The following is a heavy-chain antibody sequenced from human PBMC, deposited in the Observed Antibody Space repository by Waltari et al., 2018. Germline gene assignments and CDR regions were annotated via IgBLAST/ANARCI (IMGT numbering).Heavy chain of an antibody. CDR1: GGSISSYY. Sequence: QVQLQESGPGLVKPSETLSLTCTVSGGSISSYYWSWIRQPPGKGLEWMGYNYYSGSTTYNTSLSSRVTISVDKSKNQFSLKLSSVTAADTAVYDWARVGAIAARTNWYFDLWGRGTLVTVSS. CDR3: ARVGAIAARTNWYFDL. CDR2: NYYSGST. D-gene: IGHD6-6*01. V-gene: IGHV4-59*01. J-gene: IGHJ2*01.